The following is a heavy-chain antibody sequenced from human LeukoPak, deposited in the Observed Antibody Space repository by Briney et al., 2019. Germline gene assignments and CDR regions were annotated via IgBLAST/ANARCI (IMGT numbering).Heavy chain of an antibody. D-gene: IGHD3-3*01. V-gene: IGHV1-8*01. CDR2: MNPNSGNT. CDR3: ARVPLDYYDFWSGYYFFDY. Sequence: ASVTVSCKASGYTFTSYDMNWVRQATGQGLEWMGWMNPNSGNTGYARKFQGRVTMTRNTSISTAYMELSSLRSEDTAVYYCARVPLDYYDFWSGYYFFDYWGQGTLVTVSS. J-gene: IGHJ4*02. CDR1: GYTFTSYD.